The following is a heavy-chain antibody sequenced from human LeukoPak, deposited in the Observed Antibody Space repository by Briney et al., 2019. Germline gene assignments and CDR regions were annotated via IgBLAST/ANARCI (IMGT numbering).Heavy chain of an antibody. J-gene: IGHJ4*02. CDR1: GFTFSGYA. CDR3: AKGRALFDY. V-gene: IGHV3-23*01. CDR2: ISDSGGTI. Sequence: PGGSLRLSCATSGFTFSGYAMNWVRQAPGKGLEWVSRISDSGGTIHHADSVQGRFTMSRDNSKNTLYLQMNSLRAEDTAVYYCAKGRALFDYWGQGTLVTVSS.